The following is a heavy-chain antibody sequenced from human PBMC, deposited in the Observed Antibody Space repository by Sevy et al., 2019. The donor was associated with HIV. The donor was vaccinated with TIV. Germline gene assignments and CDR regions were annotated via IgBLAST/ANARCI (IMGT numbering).Heavy chain of an antibody. V-gene: IGHV3-53*01. CDR3: ARGHTMITY. Sequence: GGSLRLSCAASGFTVSSNYMTWVRQAPGKGLEWVSVIYSGGNTYYADSVKGRFTISSDNSKNTLYLQMNRMRAEDTAEYYCARGHTMITYWGQGTLVTVSS. J-gene: IGHJ4*02. D-gene: IGHD3-16*01. CDR2: IYSGGNT. CDR1: GFTVSSNY.